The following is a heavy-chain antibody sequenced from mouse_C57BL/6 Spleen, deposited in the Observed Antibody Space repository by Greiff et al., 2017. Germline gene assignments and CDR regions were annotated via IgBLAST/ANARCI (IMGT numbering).Heavy chain of an antibody. CDR1: GFTFTDYY. Sequence: EVQRVESGGGLVQPGGSLSLSCAASGFTFTDYYMSWVRQPPGKALEWLGFIRNKANGYTTEYSASVKGRFTISRDNSQSILYLQMNALRAEDSATYYCARYKGYGNYYFDYWGQGTTLTVSS. D-gene: IGHD2-10*02. CDR2: IRNKANGYTT. CDR3: ARYKGYGNYYFDY. J-gene: IGHJ2*01. V-gene: IGHV7-3*01.